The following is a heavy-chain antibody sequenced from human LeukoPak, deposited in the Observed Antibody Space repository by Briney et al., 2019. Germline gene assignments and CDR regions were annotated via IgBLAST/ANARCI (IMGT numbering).Heavy chain of an antibody. CDR1: GFTFSSYS. CDR3: AYYYDSSGFLADY. V-gene: IGHV3-21*01. Sequence: GGSLRLSCAASGFTFSSYSMNWVRQAPGKGLEWVSSISSSSYIYYADSVKGRFTISRDNAKNSLYLQMNSLRAEDTAVYYCAYYYDSSGFLADYWGQGTLVTVSS. D-gene: IGHD3-22*01. J-gene: IGHJ4*02. CDR2: ISSSSYI.